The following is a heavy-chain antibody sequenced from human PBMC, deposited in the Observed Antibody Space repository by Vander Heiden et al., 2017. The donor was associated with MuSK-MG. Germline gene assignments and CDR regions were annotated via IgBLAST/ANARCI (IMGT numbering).Heavy chain of an antibody. CDR3: AKDSGYDSSGYYGDY. J-gene: IGHJ4*02. CDR2: ISGSGGST. V-gene: IGHV3-23*01. D-gene: IGHD3-22*01. Sequence: EVQLLESGGGLVQPGGSLRLSCAASGFTFSSYAMSWVRQAPGKGLEWVSAISGSGGSTYYADSVKGRFTISRGNSKNTLYLQMNSLRAEDTAVYYCAKDSGYDSSGYYGDYWGQGTLVTVSS. CDR1: GFTFSSYA.